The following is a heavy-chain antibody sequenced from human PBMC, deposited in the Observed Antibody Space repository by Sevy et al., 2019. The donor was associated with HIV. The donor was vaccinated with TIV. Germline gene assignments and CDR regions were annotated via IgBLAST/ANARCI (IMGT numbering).Heavy chain of an antibody. CDR3: TTDIYNWNCRPHPTTQSS. Sequence: GGSLRLSCAASGFTFSNAWMNWVRQAPGKGLEWVGRIKSKTDGGTTDYAAPVKGRFTISRDDSKNTLYVQMNSLKTEDTAVYYCTTDIYNWNCRPHPTTQSSWGQGALVTVSS. J-gene: IGHJ4*02. V-gene: IGHV3-15*07. D-gene: IGHD1-7*01. CDR1: GFTFSNAW. CDR2: IKSKTDGGTT.